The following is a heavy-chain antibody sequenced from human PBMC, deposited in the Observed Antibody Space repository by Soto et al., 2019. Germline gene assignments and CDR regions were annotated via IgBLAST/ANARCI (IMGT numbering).Heavy chain of an antibody. J-gene: IGHJ6*02. V-gene: IGHV4-31*03. CDR3: AVSRDGYSMDV. Sequence: SETLSLTSPFSGFSISSGGYYWSWIRQHPGKGLEWIGYIYYSGSTYYNPSLKSRVTISVDTSKDQFSLKLSSVTAADTAVYYCAVSRDGYSMDVWGQGTTVTSP. CDR1: GFSISSGGYY. D-gene: IGHD2-2*01. CDR2: IYYSGST.